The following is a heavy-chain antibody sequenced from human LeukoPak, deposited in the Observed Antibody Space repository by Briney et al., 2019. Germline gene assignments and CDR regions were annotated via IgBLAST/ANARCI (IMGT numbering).Heavy chain of an antibody. CDR3: AVAYHDYVWGSYRLDY. Sequence: SVKVSCKASGGTFSSYAISWVRQAPGQGLEWMGGIIPIFGTANYAQKFQGRVTITADESTSTAYMELSSLRSEDTAVYYCAVAYHDYVWGSYRLDYWGQGTLVTVSS. CDR2: IIPIFGTA. D-gene: IGHD3-16*02. J-gene: IGHJ4*02. CDR1: GGTFSSYA. V-gene: IGHV1-69*13.